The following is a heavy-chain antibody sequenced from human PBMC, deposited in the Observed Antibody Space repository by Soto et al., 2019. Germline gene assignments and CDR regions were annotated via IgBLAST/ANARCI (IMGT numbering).Heavy chain of an antibody. Sequence: SETLSLTCAVSGYSISSGYYWGWIRQPPGKGLEWIGSIYHSGSTYYNPSLKSRVTISVDTSENQFSLKLSSVTAADTAVYYCARTGYSSGYYYYGMDVWGQGTTVTVSS. CDR2: IYHSGST. J-gene: IGHJ6*02. D-gene: IGHD6-19*01. CDR1: GYSISSGYY. V-gene: IGHV4-38-2*01. CDR3: ARTGYSSGYYYYGMDV.